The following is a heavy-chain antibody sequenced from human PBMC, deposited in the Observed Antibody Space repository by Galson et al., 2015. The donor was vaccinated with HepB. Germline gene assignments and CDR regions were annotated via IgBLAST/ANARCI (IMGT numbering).Heavy chain of an antibody. V-gene: IGHV3-21*01. CDR1: GFTFSSYS. J-gene: IGHJ4*02. CDR3: DAIRTSKYSGYEADVSDY. Sequence: SLRLSCAASGFTFSSYSMNWVRQAPGKGLEWVSSISSSSSYIYYADSVKGRFTISRDNAKNSLYLQMNSLRAEDTAVYYCDAIRTSKYSGYEADVSDYWGQGTLVTVSS. D-gene: IGHD5-12*01. CDR2: ISSSSSYI.